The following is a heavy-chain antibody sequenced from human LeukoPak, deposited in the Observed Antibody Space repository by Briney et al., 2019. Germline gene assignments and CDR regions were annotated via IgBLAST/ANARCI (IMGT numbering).Heavy chain of an antibody. V-gene: IGHV4-39*01. CDR3: ARHEYSGSYYGLSWFDP. CDR2: IYYSGST. J-gene: IGHJ5*02. Sequence: PSETLSLTCTLSGGSISSSGYYWGWIRQPPGKGLEWIASIYYSGSTYYNPSLKSRVTISVDTFKNQLSLKLSSLSAADTAVYYCARHEYSGSYYGLSWFDPWGQGTLVTFS. D-gene: IGHD1-26*01. CDR1: GGSISSSGYY.